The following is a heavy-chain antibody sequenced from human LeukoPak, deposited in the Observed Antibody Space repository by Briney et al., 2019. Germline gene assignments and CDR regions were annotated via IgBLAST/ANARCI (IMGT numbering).Heavy chain of an antibody. CDR1: GFTFSSYS. D-gene: IGHD6-6*01. V-gene: IGHV3-23*01. CDR3: AKQPAKYYFDY. Sequence: GGSLRLSCAASGFTFSSYSMNWVRQAPGKGLEWVSVISGSGGSTYYADSVKGRFTISRDNSKNTLYLQTNSLRAEDTAIYYCAKQPAKYYFDYWGQGTLVTVSS. J-gene: IGHJ4*02. CDR2: ISGSGGST.